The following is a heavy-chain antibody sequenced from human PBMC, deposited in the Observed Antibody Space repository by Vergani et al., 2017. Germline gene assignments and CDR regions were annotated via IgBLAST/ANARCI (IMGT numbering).Heavy chain of an antibody. V-gene: IGHV4-38-2*01. CDR2: IYHSGST. CDR3: ARLFYGSGSYAPIDY. Sequence: QVQLQESGPGLVKPSETLSLTCAVSSYSISSGYYWGWIRQPPGKGLEWIGSIYHSGSTYYNPSLKSRVTISVDTSKNQFSLKLSSVTAADTAVYYCARLFYGSGSYAPIDYWGQGTLVTVSS. D-gene: IGHD3-10*01. J-gene: IGHJ4*02. CDR1: SYSISSGYY.